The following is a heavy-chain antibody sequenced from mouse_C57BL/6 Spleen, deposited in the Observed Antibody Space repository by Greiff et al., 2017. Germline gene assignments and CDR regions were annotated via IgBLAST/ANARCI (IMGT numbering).Heavy chain of an antibody. CDR1: GYTFTDYY. V-gene: IGHV1-76*01. CDR2: IYPGSGNT. J-gene: IGHJ2*01. Sequence: VKVVESGAELVRPGASVKLSCKASGYTFTDYYINWVKQRPGQGLEWIARIYPGSGNTYYNEKFKGKATLTAEKSSSTAYMQLSSLTSEDSAVYFCARKDYFDYWGQGTTLTVSS. CDR3: ARKDYFDY.